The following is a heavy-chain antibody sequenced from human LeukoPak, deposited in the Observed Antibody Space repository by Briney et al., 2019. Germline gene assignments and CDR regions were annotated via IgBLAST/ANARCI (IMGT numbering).Heavy chain of an antibody. J-gene: IGHJ3*02. D-gene: IGHD3-22*01. Sequence: ASVKVSCKVSGYTLTELSMHWVRQAPGKGLEWMGGFDPEDGATIYAQKFQGRVTMTEDTSTDTAYMELSSLRSEDTAVYYCAATQDYYDSSGHAFDIWGQGTMVTVSS. CDR3: AATQDYYDSSGHAFDI. CDR1: GYTLTELS. CDR2: FDPEDGAT. V-gene: IGHV1-24*01.